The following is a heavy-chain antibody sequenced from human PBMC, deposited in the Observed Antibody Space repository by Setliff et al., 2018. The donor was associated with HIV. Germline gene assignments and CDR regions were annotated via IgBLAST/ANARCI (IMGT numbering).Heavy chain of an antibody. V-gene: IGHV1-8*02. CDR3: AREGSSSASIAFDI. Sequence: ASVKVSCKASGYTFTNYDINWVRQATGQGLEWMGWMNPNSGNTGYAQKFLGRVTMTRNTSISTAYMELRSLRSEDTAVYYCAREGSSSASIAFDIWGQGTMVTVSS. J-gene: IGHJ3*02. CDR2: MNPNSGNT. D-gene: IGHD6-13*01. CDR1: GYTFTNYD.